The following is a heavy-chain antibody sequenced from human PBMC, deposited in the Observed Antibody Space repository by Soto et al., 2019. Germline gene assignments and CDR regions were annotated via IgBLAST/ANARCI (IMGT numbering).Heavy chain of an antibody. V-gene: IGHV1-69*13. D-gene: IGHD3-10*01. CDR3: ARVLYGSGSYYNGEYNWFDP. CDR1: GGTFSSYA. Sequence: SVKVSCKASGGTFSSYAISWVRQAPGQGLEWMGGIIPIFGTANYAQKLQGRVTITADESTSTAYMELSSLRSEDTAVYYCARVLYGSGSYYNGEYNWFDPWGQGTLVTVSS. J-gene: IGHJ5*02. CDR2: IIPIFGTA.